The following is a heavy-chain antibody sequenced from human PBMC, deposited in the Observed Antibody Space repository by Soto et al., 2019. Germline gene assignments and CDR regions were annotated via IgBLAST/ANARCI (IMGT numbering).Heavy chain of an antibody. Sequence: GGSRRIACAASGVTLSYYVMSWVRQAPGKGPEWVANIKFDGSVKQYVDSVRGRFTISRDNSRNSLFLQMNSLRAGDTAVYYCVKDGGYCSSTTCYSPRNHYFDSWGQGTLVTVSS. D-gene: IGHD2-2*01. CDR1: GVTLSYYV. CDR3: VKDGGYCSSTTCYSPRNHYFDS. J-gene: IGHJ4*02. CDR2: IKFDGSVK. V-gene: IGHV3-7*03.